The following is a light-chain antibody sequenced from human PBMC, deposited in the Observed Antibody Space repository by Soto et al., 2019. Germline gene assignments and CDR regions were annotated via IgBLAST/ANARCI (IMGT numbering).Light chain of an antibody. V-gene: IGKV1-9*01. CDR1: QGISSS. CDR2: AAS. J-gene: IGKJ5*01. Sequence: IPFTQSPSFLSASVGDRVTLNCRASQGISSSLAWYQQKPGEAPKLLIYAASTLQSGVPSRFSGSGYGTEFTLTISSLQPEDFASYYCQLLANFPLTFGQGTRLEIK. CDR3: QLLANFPLT.